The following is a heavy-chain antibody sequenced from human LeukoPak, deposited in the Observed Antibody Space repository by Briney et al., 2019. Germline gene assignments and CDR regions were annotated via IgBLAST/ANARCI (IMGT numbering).Heavy chain of an antibody. Sequence: ASVKASCKASGYTFTGYYMHWVRQAPGQGLEWMGWINPNSGGTNYAQKFQGRVTMTRDTSISTAYMELSRLRSDDTAVYYCARDESVVPAAESEGFDYWGQGTLVTVSS. CDR1: GYTFTGYY. D-gene: IGHD2-2*01. J-gene: IGHJ4*02. V-gene: IGHV1-2*02. CDR2: INPNSGGT. CDR3: ARDESVVPAAESEGFDY.